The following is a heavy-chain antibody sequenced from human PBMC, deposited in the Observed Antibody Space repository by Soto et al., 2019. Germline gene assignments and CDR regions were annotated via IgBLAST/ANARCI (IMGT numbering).Heavy chain of an antibody. V-gene: IGHV4-59*01. CDR1: GGSISRYY. CDR3: ARDLWGYCGTERHPLDV. J-gene: IGHJ6*02. D-gene: IGHD2-21*01. CDR2: MYNTGST. Sequence: SETLSLTCTVSGGSISRYYWSWIRQPPGKGLEWIGYMYNTGSTIYNPPFKSRVTISVDTSKNQFSLKLNSVTAADTAVYYCARDLWGYCGTERHPLDVWGQGTTVTVSS.